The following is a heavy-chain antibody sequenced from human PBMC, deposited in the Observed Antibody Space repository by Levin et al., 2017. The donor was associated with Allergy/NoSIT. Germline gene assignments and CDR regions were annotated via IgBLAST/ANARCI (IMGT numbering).Heavy chain of an antibody. D-gene: IGHD6-19*01. J-gene: IGHJ4*02. Sequence: ASVKVSCKASGYTFTGYYMHWVRQAPGQGLEWVGWINPNTGVTNYAQKFQGWVTMTWDTSISTAYMELTSLRSDDPAVYYCASGLPGYSTGWYDYWGQGTLVTFSS. CDR1: GYTFTGYY. CDR3: ASGLPGYSTGWYDY. V-gene: IGHV1-2*04. CDR2: INPNTGVT.